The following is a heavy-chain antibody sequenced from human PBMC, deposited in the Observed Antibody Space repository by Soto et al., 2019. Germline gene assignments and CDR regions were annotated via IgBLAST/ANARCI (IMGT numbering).Heavy chain of an antibody. CDR3: TSFRGSYHNRSSDYLSK. Sequence: EVQLVESGGGLVQPGGSLKLSCAASGFTFSDSAMHWVRQASGKGLEWVGRIRSKANNYATAYAASVKGRFTIPRDDSKNTAYLQMNSLKSEDTAVYYCTSFRGSYHNRSSDYLSKWGRGTMVTVSS. CDR1: GFTFSDSA. J-gene: IGHJ4*02. V-gene: IGHV3-73*01. CDR2: IRSKANNYAT. D-gene: IGHD3-22*01.